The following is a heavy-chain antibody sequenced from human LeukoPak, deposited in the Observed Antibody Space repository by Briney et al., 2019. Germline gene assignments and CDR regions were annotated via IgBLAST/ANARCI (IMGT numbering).Heavy chain of an antibody. CDR1: GYSFTSYW. J-gene: IGHJ4*02. Sequence: GESLKISCQGSGYSFTSYWIGWVRHMPGKGLEWMGIIHPGDSDTRYSPSFQGQVTISADKSINTAYLQWNTLKASDIATYYCARLHGSGWFYFDYWGQGTLVTVSS. CDR2: IHPGDSDT. D-gene: IGHD6-19*01. V-gene: IGHV5-51*01. CDR3: ARLHGSGWFYFDY.